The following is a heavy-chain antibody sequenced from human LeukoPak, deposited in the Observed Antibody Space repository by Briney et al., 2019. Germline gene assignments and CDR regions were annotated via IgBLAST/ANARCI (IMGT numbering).Heavy chain of an antibody. V-gene: IGHV4-4*07. CDR2: IYTSGSI. J-gene: IGHJ4*02. CDR3: ARGVPITTAWYYFDY. CDR1: GGSISSYY. D-gene: IGHD3-10*01. Sequence: SETLSLTCTVFGGSISSYYWSWIRQPAGKGLEWIGRIYTSGSINYNPSLKSRVTMLVDTSKNQLSLNLSSVTAADTAVYYCARGVPITTAWYYFDYWGQGTLVTVSS.